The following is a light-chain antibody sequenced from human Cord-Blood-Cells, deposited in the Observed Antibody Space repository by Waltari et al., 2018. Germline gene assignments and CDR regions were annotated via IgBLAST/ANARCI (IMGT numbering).Light chain of an antibody. CDR2: GNS. CDR1: SSNIGAGYD. Sequence: QSVLTQPPSVSGAPVQRVTISCPGSSSNIGAGYDVHWYQQLPGTAPKLLIYGNSNRPSGVPDRFSGSKSGTSASLAITGLQAEDEADYYCQSYDSSLSGSWVFGGGTKLTVL. J-gene: IGLJ3*02. V-gene: IGLV1-40*01. CDR3: QSYDSSLSGSWV.